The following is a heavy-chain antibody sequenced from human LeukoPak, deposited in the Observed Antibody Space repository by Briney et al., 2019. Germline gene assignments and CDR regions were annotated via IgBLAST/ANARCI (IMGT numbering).Heavy chain of an antibody. V-gene: IGHV3-11*04. CDR1: GFTFSDYY. CDR3: ARDPMTTEGYYYYYMDV. CDR2: ISSSGSTI. D-gene: IGHD4-11*01. J-gene: IGHJ6*03. Sequence: GGSLRLSCAATGFTFSDYYMSWIRQAPGKGLEWVSYISSSGSTIYYADSVKGRFTISRDNAKNSLYLQMNSLRAEDTAVYYCARDPMTTEGYYYYYMDVWGKGTTVTVSS.